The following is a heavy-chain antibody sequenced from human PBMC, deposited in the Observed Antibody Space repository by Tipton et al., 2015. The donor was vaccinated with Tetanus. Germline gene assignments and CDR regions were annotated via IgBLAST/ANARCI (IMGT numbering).Heavy chain of an antibody. J-gene: IGHJ6*02. CDR1: GFTFSTYW. CDR3: ARRSLTNYGLDV. D-gene: IGHD1-1*01. Sequence: GSLRLSCAAPGFTFSTYWMHWVRQTPGKGLLWISRINPDGRRTNYADSVKGRFTISRDNAKNTVYLQMNSLRAEDTAVYFCARRSLTNYGLDVWGQGTPVTVSS. CDR2: INPDGRRT. V-gene: IGHV3-74*01.